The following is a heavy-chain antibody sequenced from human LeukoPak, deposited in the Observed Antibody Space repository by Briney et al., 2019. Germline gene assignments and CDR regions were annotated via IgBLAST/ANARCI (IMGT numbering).Heavy chain of an antibody. CDR2: IRSKANNYAT. CDR1: GFTFTDSA. CDR3: TRRYNHDSSGNYYGDY. D-gene: IGHD3-22*01. Sequence: SGGSLRLSCAASGFTFTDSAMHWVRQASGKGLEWVGRIRSKANNYATSYDASVKGRFTISRDDSKNTAFLQMNSLRTEDTGVYYCTRRYNHDSSGNYYGDYWGQGTRVTVSS. V-gene: IGHV3-73*01. J-gene: IGHJ4*02.